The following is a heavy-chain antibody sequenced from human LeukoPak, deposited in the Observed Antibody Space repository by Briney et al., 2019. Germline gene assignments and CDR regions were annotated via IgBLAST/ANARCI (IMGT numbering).Heavy chain of an antibody. J-gene: IGHJ4*02. CDR2: MSNTGIT. Sequence: SETLSLTCTVSGGSISSYFWNWIRQPPGRRLQWIGYMSNTGITKYHPSLKSRVTISADTSKNQFFLNVDSVTAADTAVYYCAKASVTTAVLFDSWGQGTLVAVSS. V-gene: IGHV4-59*01. D-gene: IGHD4-23*01. CDR1: GGSISSYF. CDR3: AKASVTTAVLFDS.